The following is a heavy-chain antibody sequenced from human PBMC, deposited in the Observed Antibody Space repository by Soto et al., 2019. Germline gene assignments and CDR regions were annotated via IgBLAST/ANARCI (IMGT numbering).Heavy chain of an antibody. J-gene: IGHJ3*02. D-gene: IGHD2-15*01. V-gene: IGHV4-28*01. CDR3: ARTLCSGGSCYSPGGDAFDI. Sequence: SETLSLTCAVSGYSISSSNWWGWIRQPPGKGLEWIGYIYYSGSTYYNPSLKSRVTMSADTSKNQFSLKLSSVTAVDTAVYYCARTLCSGGSCYSPGGDAFDIWGQGTMVTVSS. CDR2: IYYSGST. CDR1: GYSISSSNW.